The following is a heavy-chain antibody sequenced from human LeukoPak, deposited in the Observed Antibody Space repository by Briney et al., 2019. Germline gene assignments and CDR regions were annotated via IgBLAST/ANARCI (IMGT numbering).Heavy chain of an antibody. CDR2: IRGNGLST. J-gene: IGHJ4*02. CDR3: AKDLGPTLLTRFDS. D-gene: IGHD3-10*01. V-gene: IGHV3-23*01. CDR1: GFNLSSYA. Sequence: PGGSLRLSCAVSGFNLSSYAMTWVRQAPGMGLEWVSGIRGNGLSTYYADSVKGRFTISRDSSQNTLYLQLNSLRTEDTAVYYCAKDLGPTLLTRFDSWGQGTLVAVSS.